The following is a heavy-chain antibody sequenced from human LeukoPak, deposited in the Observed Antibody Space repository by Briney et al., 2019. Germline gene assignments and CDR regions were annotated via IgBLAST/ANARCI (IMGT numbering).Heavy chain of an antibody. V-gene: IGHV3-11*01. CDR3: ARSPIVVVPAAPPSADY. J-gene: IGHJ4*02. CDR2: ISSSGSTI. CDR1: GFTFSTYA. Sequence: PGGSLRLSCAASGFTFSTYAMSWVRQAPGKGLEWVSYISSSGSTIYYADSVKGRFTISRDNAKNSLYLQMNSLRAEDTAVYYCARSPIVVVPAAPPSADYWGQGTLVTVSS. D-gene: IGHD2-2*01.